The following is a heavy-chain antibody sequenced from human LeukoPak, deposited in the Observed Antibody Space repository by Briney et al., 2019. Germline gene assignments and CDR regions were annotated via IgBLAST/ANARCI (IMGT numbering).Heavy chain of an antibody. V-gene: IGHV1-2*02. CDR2: INPNSGGT. D-gene: IGHD6-6*01. Sequence: ASVKVSYKASGYTFTGYYMHWVRQAPGQGLEWMGWINPNSGGTNYAQKFQGRVTMTRDTSISTAYMELSRLRSDDTAVYYCARLGEQLVPGFDYWGQGTLVTVSS. CDR1: GYTFTGYY. J-gene: IGHJ4*02. CDR3: ARLGEQLVPGFDY.